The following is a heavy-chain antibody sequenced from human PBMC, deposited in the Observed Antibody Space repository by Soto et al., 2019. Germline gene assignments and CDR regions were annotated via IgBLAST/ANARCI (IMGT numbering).Heavy chain of an antibody. CDR2: ISSSGSTI. V-gene: IGHV3-11*01. CDR3: ATLEMATHAFDI. Sequence: GSLRLSCAASGFTFSDYYMSWIRQAPGKGLEWVSYISSSGSTIYYADSVKGRFTISRDNAKNSLYLQMNSLRAEDTAVYYCATLEMATHAFDIWGQGTMVTVSS. D-gene: IGHD5-12*01. CDR1: GFTFSDYY. J-gene: IGHJ3*02.